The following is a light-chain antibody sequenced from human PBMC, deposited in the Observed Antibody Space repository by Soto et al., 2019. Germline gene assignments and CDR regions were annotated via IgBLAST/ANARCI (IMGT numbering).Light chain of an antibody. V-gene: IGKV1-39*01. CDR3: QQGYSNPQT. J-gene: IGKJ1*01. CDR2: AAS. Sequence: DIHMTLSPSSLSASVGDRVTITCRASQSISSYVNWYQQKSGKAPKLLIFAASSLQSGVPSRFSGSGSGTDFTLTISILQPEDFATYYCQQGYSNPQTFGQGTKVDIK. CDR1: QSISSY.